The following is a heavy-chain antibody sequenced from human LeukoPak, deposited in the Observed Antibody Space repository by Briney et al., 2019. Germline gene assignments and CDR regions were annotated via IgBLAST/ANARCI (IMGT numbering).Heavy chain of an antibody. CDR3: ARDYLDWYFDL. J-gene: IGHJ2*01. CDR1: GVTFSSYG. V-gene: IGHV3-33*01. CDR2: IWYDGSNK. Sequence: GGSLRLSCAASGVTFSSYGMRWVRQAPGKGLEWVAVIWYDGSNKYYADSEKGRFTIARTNYKNTFYLLSNILAAEAAAVYYGARDYLDWYFDLWGRGTLVTVSS.